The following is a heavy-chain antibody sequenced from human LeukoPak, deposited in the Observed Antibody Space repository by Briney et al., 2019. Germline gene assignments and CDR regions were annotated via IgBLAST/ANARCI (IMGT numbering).Heavy chain of an antibody. CDR2: IYYTGST. J-gene: IGHJ4*02. CDR3: AGERGEEYSSGWYKTNYFDN. V-gene: IGHV4-59*11. Sequence: SETLSLTCTVSGGSISTHYWIWIRQPPGKGLEWIGYIYYTGSTNYSPSLKSRVAISADMSKKQISLTLTSVTGADTAVYYCAGERGEEYSSGWYKTNYFDNWGQGIRVTVSS. CDR1: GGSISTHY. D-gene: IGHD6-19*01.